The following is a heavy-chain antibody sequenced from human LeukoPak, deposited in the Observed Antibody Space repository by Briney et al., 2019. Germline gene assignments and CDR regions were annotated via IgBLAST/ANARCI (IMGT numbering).Heavy chain of an antibody. CDR3: ARGIKGSGSYASFDY. V-gene: IGHV4-61*05. D-gene: IGHD3-10*01. CDR1: GGSISSSSYY. Sequence: SETLSLTCTVSGGSISSSSYYWGWTRQPPGRGLEWIGYIYYSGSTNYNPSLKSRVTISVDTSKNQFSLKLSSVTAADTAVYYCARGIKGSGSYASFDYWGQGTLVTVSS. CDR2: IYYSGST. J-gene: IGHJ4*02.